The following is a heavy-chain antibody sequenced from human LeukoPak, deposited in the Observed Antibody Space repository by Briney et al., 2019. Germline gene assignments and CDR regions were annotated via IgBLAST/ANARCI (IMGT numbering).Heavy chain of an antibody. CDR3: ARGVAVAGIVVAYYFDY. CDR2: ISSSGRTT. CDR1: GFTFSSYE. J-gene: IGHJ4*02. V-gene: IGHV3-48*03. Sequence: EGSLRLSCAASGFTFSSYEMNWVRQAPGKGLEWVSYISSSGRTTYYADSVKGRFTLSRDNAKNSLHLQMNSLRSEDTAVYYCARGVAVAGIVVAYYFDYWGQGTLVTVSS. D-gene: IGHD6-19*01.